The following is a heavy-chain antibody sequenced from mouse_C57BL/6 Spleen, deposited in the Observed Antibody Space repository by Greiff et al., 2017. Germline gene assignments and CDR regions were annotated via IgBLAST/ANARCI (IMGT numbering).Heavy chain of an antibody. CDR3: ARSYYGSFHGYFDV. CDR2: INPGSGGT. Sequence: QVQLQQSGAELVRPGTSVKVSCKASGYAFTNYLIEWVKQRPGQGLEWIGVINPGSGGTNSNEKFKGKATLTADKSSSTAYMQLSSLTSEDSAVYFCARSYYGSFHGYFDVWGTGTTVTVSS. CDR1: GYAFTNYL. D-gene: IGHD1-1*01. J-gene: IGHJ1*03. V-gene: IGHV1-54*01.